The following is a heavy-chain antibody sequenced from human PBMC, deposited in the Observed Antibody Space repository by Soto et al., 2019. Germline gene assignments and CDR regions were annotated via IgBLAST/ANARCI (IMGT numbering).Heavy chain of an antibody. J-gene: IGHJ4*02. Sequence: QVQLQESGPGLVKPSQTLSLTCTVSGGSISSGGYYWSWIRQHPGKGLEWIGYIYYSGSTYYNPSIKSRVTISVDTSKNQFSLKLSSVTAADTAVYYCARGYGSGSSAKGYFDYWGQGTLVTVSS. CDR1: GGSISSGGYY. V-gene: IGHV4-31*03. CDR3: ARGYGSGSSAKGYFDY. D-gene: IGHD3-10*01. CDR2: IYYSGST.